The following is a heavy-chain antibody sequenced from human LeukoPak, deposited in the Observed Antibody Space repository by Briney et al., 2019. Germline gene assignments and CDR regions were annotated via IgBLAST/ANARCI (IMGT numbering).Heavy chain of an antibody. CDR3: ARDTSGYSGSHYEH. CDR1: GYPFKSYG. Sequence: ASVKVSCEASGYPFKSYGINWVRQAPGQGLEWMGWIGAYSGNTNYAQKFQGRVTMTTDTSTSTAYMELRSPRSDDTAVYYCARDTSGYSGSHYEHWGQGTLVTVSS. D-gene: IGHD1-26*01. V-gene: IGHV1-18*01. CDR2: IGAYSGNT. J-gene: IGHJ1*01.